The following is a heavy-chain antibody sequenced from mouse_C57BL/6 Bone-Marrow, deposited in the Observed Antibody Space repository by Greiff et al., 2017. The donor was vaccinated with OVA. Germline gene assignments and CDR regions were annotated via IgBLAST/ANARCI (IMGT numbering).Heavy chain of an antibody. CDR1: GFTFSDYY. V-gene: IGHV5-12*01. J-gene: IGHJ4*01. Sequence: DVKLVESGGGLVQPGGSLKLSCAASGFTFSDYYMYWVRQTPEKRLEWVAYISNGGGSTYYPDTVKGRFTISRDNAKNTLYLQMSRLKSEDTAMYYCARDSSGYRYAMDYWGQGTSVTVSS. D-gene: IGHD3-2*02. CDR2: ISNGGGST. CDR3: ARDSSGYRYAMDY.